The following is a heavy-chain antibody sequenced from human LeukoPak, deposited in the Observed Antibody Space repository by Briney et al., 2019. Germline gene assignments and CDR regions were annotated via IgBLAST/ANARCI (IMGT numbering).Heavy chain of an antibody. J-gene: IGHJ6*02. CDR1: DFTFSSYA. CDR3: AEGSGWYYYGMDV. CDR2: ISGSGGST. Sequence: GGSLRLSCGASDFTFSSYAMSWVRQAPGKGLEWVSAISGSGGSTYYADSVKGRFTISRDNSKNTLYLQMNSLRAEDTAVYYCAEGSGWYYYGMDVWGQGTTVTVSS. D-gene: IGHD6-19*01. V-gene: IGHV3-23*01.